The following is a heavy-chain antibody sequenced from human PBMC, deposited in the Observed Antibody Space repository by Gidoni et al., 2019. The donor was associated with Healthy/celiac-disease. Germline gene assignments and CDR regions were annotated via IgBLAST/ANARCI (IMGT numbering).Heavy chain of an antibody. CDR3: AKPPPGGSWYYLDY. CDR2: ISRSSSYI. CDR1: GFTLRSYS. J-gene: IGHJ4*02. V-gene: IGHV3-21*01. Sequence: EVQLVESGGGLVKPGGSLTLSCAASGFTLRSYSMNWARQAPGKGLEWVSSISRSSSYINYADSVKGRFTISRDNAKNSLYLQMNSLRAEDTAVYYCAKPPPGGSWYYLDYWGQGTLVTVSS. D-gene: IGHD6-13*01.